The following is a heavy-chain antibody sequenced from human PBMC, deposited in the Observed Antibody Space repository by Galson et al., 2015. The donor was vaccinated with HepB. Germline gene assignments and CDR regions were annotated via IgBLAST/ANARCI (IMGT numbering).Heavy chain of an antibody. CDR1: GFSFSNYW. Sequence: SLRLSCAASGFSFSNYWINWVRQAPGKGLEYVGNIKEDGSATNYVHSVRGRFTISRDNAKNSVYLEMNSLRVDDTAVYYCTRNRGWKQADYSGQGALVTVSS. CDR2: IKEDGSAT. D-gene: IGHD3-10*01. CDR3: TRNRGWKQADY. J-gene: IGHJ4*02. V-gene: IGHV3-7*01.